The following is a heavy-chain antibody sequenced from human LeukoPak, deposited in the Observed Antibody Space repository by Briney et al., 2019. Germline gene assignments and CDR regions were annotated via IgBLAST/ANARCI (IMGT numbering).Heavy chain of an antibody. CDR2: IYHSGST. CDR3: ARDDTGVIRGIRFHY. D-gene: IGHD3-10*01. Sequence: PSETLSLTCAVSGASISSSYWWSWVRQAPGKGLEWIGEIYHSGSTNHNPSLKSRVTISVDKSKSQFSLNLNSVTAADTAVYYCARDDTGVIRGIRFHYWGQGTLVTVSS. CDR1: GASISSSYW. J-gene: IGHJ4*02. V-gene: IGHV4-4*02.